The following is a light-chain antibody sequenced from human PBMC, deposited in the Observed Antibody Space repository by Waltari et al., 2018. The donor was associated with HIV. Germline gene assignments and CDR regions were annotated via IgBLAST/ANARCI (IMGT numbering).Light chain of an antibody. CDR1: RSLLHRDGDTC. V-gene: IGKV2-28*01. J-gene: IGKJ1*01. CDR3: MQTLEIPWT. Sequence: VMTQSPVFLTVTPGATAYVSCKSDRSLLHRDGDTCVNGYVQRPGKSPELRIFLDSNRASGVADRFSGSGSGTDFTLRIGRVEAEDAAIYYCMQTLEIPWTFGQGTRLEI. CDR2: LDS.